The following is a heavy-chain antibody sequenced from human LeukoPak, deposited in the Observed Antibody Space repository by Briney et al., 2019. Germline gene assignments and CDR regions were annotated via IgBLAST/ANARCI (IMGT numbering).Heavy chain of an antibody. CDR1: GFTFSSYA. CDR2: ISGSGGST. D-gene: IGHD3-9*01. J-gene: IGHJ4*02. V-gene: IGHV3-23*01. Sequence: PGGSLRLSCAASGFTFSSYAMSWVRQAPGKGLEWVSAISGSGGSTYYADSVKGRFTISRDNSKNTLYLQMNSLRAEDTAVYYCAKDTRKDILTGYYIGIDYWGQGTLVTVSS. CDR3: AKDTRKDILTGYYIGIDY.